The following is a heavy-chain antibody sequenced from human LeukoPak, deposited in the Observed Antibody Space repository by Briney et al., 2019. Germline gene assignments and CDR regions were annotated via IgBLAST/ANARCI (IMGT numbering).Heavy chain of an antibody. V-gene: IGHV3-30*09. CDR3: ARFQAATTRFDY. D-gene: IGHD1/OR15-1a*01. CDR1: GFTFRNYA. CDR2: VSFDGNTT. Sequence: GGSLRLSCAGSGFTFRNYAEYWGRQAPGSGLEWAAVVSFDGNTTFYSASVKGRFAISRDNSKNTLYLEMNSLRPEDTAVYYCARFQAATTRFDYWGQGTLVTVSS. J-gene: IGHJ4*02.